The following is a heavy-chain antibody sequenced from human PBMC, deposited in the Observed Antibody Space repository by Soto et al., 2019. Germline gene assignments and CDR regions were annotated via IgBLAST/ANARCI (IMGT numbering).Heavy chain of an antibody. CDR3: AADSNWKPGPPTLWYYYYYGMDV. CDR1: GFTFTSSS. V-gene: IGHV1-58*01. J-gene: IGHJ6*02. Sequence: GVSLKVSCKASGFTFTSSSVQCVRQARGQRLEWIGWIVVGSGNTNYAQKFQERVTITRDMSTSTAYMELSSLRSEDTAVYYCAADSNWKPGPPTLWYYYYYGMDVWGQGTTVTVSS. D-gene: IGHD1-1*01. CDR2: IVVGSGNT.